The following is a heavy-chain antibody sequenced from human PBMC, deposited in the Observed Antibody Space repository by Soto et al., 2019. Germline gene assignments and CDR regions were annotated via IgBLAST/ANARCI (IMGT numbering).Heavy chain of an antibody. V-gene: IGHV3-23*01. CDR2: ISGSGDST. J-gene: IGHJ4*02. D-gene: IGHD2-21*02. Sequence: GVSLGLSCLGSVFPVNAYFLSWVRQAPGRGLEWVSGISGSGDSTYYTDSVRGRFTISRDNSQRTLYLQMDSLRPEDTAVYYCAFKGTAHPYYWGQGTPVTVSS. CDR3: AFKGTAHPYY. CDR1: VFPVNAYF.